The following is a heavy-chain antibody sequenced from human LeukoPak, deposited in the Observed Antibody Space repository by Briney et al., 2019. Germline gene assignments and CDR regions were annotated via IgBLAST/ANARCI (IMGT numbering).Heavy chain of an antibody. J-gene: IGHJ3*02. CDR3: ARSLYPDAFDI. Sequence: GGSLRLSCAASGFTFRSHDMHWVRQAPGKGLEWVTFVRFDGSDKKYADSVKGRFTISRDNSKNTLFLQMISLRDEDTAVYYCARSLYPDAFDIWGQGTVVTVS. CDR1: GFTFRSHD. CDR2: VRFDGSDK. D-gene: IGHD2-8*01. V-gene: IGHV3-30*02.